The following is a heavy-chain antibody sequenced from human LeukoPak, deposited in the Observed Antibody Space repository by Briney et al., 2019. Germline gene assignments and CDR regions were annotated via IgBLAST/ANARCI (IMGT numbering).Heavy chain of an antibody. D-gene: IGHD6-19*01. Sequence: ETLSLTCTVSGGSISTYYWSWVRQAPGKGLEWVSAISGSGGSTYYADSVKGRFTISRDNSKNTLYLQMNSLRAEDTAVYYCARGIAVAGPDYWGQGTLVTVSS. V-gene: IGHV3-66*01. J-gene: IGHJ4*02. CDR2: ISGSGGST. CDR3: ARGIAVAGPDY. CDR1: GGSISTYY.